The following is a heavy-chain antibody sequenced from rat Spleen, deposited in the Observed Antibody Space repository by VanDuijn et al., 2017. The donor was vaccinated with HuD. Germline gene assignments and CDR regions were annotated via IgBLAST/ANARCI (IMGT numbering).Heavy chain of an antibody. Sequence: EVQLQESGPGLVKPSQSLSLTCSVTGYSITSNYWGWIRKFPGNKMEWMGYITYSDSTNYKPSLKSRISITRDTSKNHFFLQLNSVTTEDTATYYCARSPSYYGYNDHYFDYWGQGVMVTVSS. CDR1: GYSITSNY. CDR2: ITYSDST. V-gene: IGHV3-1*01. J-gene: IGHJ2*01. CDR3: ARSPSYYGYNDHYFDY. D-gene: IGHD1-9*01.